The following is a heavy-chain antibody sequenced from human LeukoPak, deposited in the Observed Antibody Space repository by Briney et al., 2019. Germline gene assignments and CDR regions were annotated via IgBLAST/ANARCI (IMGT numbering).Heavy chain of an antibody. CDR2: INPNSGGT. V-gene: IGHV1-2*04. CDR3: ARDTSTTGGPTWYNWFDP. J-gene: IGHJ5*02. Sequence: GASVKVSCKASGYTFTGYYMHWVRQAPGQGLEWMGWINPNSGGTNYAQKFQGWVTMTRDTSISTAYMELSRLRSDDTAVYYCARDTSTTGGPTWYNWFDPWGQGTLVTVSS. CDR1: GYTFTGYY. D-gene: IGHD4-11*01.